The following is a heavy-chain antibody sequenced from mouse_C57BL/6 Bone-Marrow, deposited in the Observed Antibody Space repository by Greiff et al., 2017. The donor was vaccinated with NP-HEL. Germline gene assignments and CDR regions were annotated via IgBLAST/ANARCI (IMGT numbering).Heavy chain of an antibody. CDR1: GFTFSDYG. CDR3: ASLYYGSPFAY. CDR2: ISNLAYSI. Sequence: EVQRVESGGGLVQPGGSLKLSCAASGFTFSDYGMAWVRQAPRKGPEWVAFISNLAYSIYYADTVTGRFTISRENAKNTLYLEMSSLRSEDTAMYYCASLYYGSPFAYWGQGTLVTVSA. D-gene: IGHD1-1*01. J-gene: IGHJ3*01. V-gene: IGHV5-15*01.